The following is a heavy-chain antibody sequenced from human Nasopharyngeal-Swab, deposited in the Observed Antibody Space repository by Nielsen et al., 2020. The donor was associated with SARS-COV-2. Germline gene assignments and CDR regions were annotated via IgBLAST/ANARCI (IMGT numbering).Heavy chain of an antibody. V-gene: IGHV1-2*06. CDR1: AYTVTGYY. J-gene: IGHJ3*02. CDR3: ASSGDTALVWLFDI. CDR2: IHPNSGGT. Sequence: ASEKVSCKASAYTVTGYYMHWVRQASAQGLEWMGRIHPNSGGTNYAQKFQGRVTMTKDTSISTSYKELSSLRSEDTAVYYCASSGDTALVWLFDIWGQGTMVTVSS. D-gene: IGHD5-18*01.